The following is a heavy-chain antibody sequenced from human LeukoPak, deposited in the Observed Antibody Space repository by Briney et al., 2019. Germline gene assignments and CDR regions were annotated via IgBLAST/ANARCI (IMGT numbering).Heavy chain of an antibody. CDR3: ARRGSGSFS. Sequence: GESLKISCKASGYNFTNYWIGWVRQMSGKGLEWMGIIYPGDSDTRYSPSFQGQVIISADKSINTAYLQWNSLKASDTAMYYCARRGSGSFSWGQGTLVTVSS. J-gene: IGHJ4*02. CDR2: IYPGDSDT. D-gene: IGHD3-10*01. CDR1: GYNFTNYW. V-gene: IGHV5-51*01.